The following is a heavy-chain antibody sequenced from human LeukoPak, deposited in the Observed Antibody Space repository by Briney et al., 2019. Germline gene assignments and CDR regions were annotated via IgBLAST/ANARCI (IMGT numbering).Heavy chain of an antibody. J-gene: IGHJ6*03. Sequence: PSETLSLTCTVSGGSISSGSYYWSWIRQPAGKGLEWIGRIYTSGSTNYNPSLKSRVTISVDTSKNQFSLKLSSVTAADTAVYYCARENEVVVAAYMAYYYYYYMDVWGKGTTVTISS. CDR2: IYTSGST. V-gene: IGHV4-61*02. CDR1: GGSISSGSYY. CDR3: ARENEVVVAAYMAYYYYYYMDV. D-gene: IGHD2-15*01.